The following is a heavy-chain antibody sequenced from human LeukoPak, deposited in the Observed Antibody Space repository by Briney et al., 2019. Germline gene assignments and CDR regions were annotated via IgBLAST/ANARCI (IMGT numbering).Heavy chain of an antibody. CDR3: ARVGSSWYGSAPRIPFDP. Sequence: PPGGSLRLSCAASGFTFSSYAMSWVRQAPGKGLEWVSAISGSGGSTYYADSVKGRLTISRDSAKNSLYLQMNSLRAEDTAVYYCARVGSSWYGSAPRIPFDPWGQGTLVTVSS. CDR2: ISGSGGST. CDR1: GFTFSSYA. V-gene: IGHV3-23*01. J-gene: IGHJ5*02. D-gene: IGHD6-13*01.